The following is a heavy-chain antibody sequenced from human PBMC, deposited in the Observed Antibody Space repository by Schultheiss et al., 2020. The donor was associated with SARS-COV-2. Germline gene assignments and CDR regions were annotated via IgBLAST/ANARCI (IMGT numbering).Heavy chain of an antibody. V-gene: IGHV3-48*04. CDR1: GFTFSSYA. D-gene: IGHD1-26*01. Sequence: GGSLRLSCAASGFTFSSYAMTWVRQAPGKGLEWVSYISSSGSTIYYADSVKGRFTISRDNAKNSLYLQMNSLRAEDTAVYYCAGGSYYYYGMDVWGQGTTVTVSS. CDR3: AGGSYYYYGMDV. J-gene: IGHJ6*02. CDR2: ISSSGSTI.